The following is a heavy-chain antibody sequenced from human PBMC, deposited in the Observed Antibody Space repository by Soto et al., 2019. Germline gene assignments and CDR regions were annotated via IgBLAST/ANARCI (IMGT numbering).Heavy chain of an antibody. Sequence: PGGSLRLSCAASGFTFSSYWMHWVRQVPGKGLVWVSHIDSDGNSTTYADSVKGRFTISRDNAKNTVYLQMNSLRAENTAVYYCVRDDVVVGIDYWGLGTLVTVSS. CDR1: GFTFSSYW. D-gene: IGHD1-26*01. J-gene: IGHJ4*02. V-gene: IGHV3-74*03. CDR3: VRDDVVVGIDY. CDR2: IDSDGNST.